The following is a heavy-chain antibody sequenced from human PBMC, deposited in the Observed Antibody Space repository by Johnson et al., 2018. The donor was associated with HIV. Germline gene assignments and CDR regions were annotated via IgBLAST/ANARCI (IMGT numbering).Heavy chain of an antibody. J-gene: IGHJ3*01. CDR3: AREVHYDSSDYYERYAFDV. D-gene: IGHD3-22*01. V-gene: IGHV3-30*03. Sequence: QVQLVESGGGVVQPGRSLRLSCAASGFTFSSMHWDRQAPGKGLEWVAVISHDGSNKYYVDSLTGRFSIYRDNAKNSLYLQMNSLRAEDTAVYYCAREVHYDSSDYYERYAFDVWGQGTTVIVSS. CDR2: ISHDGSNK. CDR1: GFTFSS.